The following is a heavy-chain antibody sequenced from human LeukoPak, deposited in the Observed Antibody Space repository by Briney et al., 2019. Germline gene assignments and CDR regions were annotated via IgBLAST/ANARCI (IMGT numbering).Heavy chain of an antibody. CDR1: GFTFSSYA. J-gene: IGHJ4*02. V-gene: IGHV3-64*01. D-gene: IGHD3-22*01. CDR2: ISDNGGST. Sequence: GGSLRLSCAASGFTFSSYAMHWVRQAPGKGLEYVSGISDNGGSTYYANSVKGRLTISRDNSKNTLYLQMGSLRADDTAVYYCARDRGYYDSSGYYYGGDFDYWGQGTLVTVSS. CDR3: ARDRGYYDSSGYYYGGDFDY.